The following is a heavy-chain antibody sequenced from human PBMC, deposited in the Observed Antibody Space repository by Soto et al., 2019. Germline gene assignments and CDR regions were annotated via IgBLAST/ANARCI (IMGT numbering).Heavy chain of an antibody. V-gene: IGHV4-34*01. CDR3: ARGRLEPCYAGSCFPFHS. D-gene: IGHD2-2*01. CDR1: GGSLGTFF. Sequence: ETLSLTCSVQGGSLGTFFSWSWIRQSPGQGLEWIGEIDHRGTTNYNPSLKTRVSMSVDASRAQISLNLTSVTAADSARYFCARGRLEPCYAGSCFPFHSWGQGTSVTVSS. CDR2: IDHRGTT. J-gene: IGHJ4*02.